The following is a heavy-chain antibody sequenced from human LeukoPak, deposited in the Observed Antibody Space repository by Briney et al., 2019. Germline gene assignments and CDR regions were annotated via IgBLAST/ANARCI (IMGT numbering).Heavy chain of an antibody. Sequence: PSETLSLTCTVSSGSISSSTYYWGRIRQPPGKGLELIGSKYYSGNSYYNPSLKSRVSISVDTSKNQFSLKLSSVTAADTAVYYCARLYYYYGLDVWGQGTTVTVSS. CDR1: SGSISSSTYY. CDR2: KYYSGNS. J-gene: IGHJ6*02. CDR3: ARLYYYYGLDV. V-gene: IGHV4-39*01.